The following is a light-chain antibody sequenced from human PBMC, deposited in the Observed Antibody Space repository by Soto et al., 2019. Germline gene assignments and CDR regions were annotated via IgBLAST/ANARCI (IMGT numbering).Light chain of an antibody. CDR1: TSNIGSNA. CDR2: TNN. V-gene: IGLV1-44*01. Sequence: QSVLTQPPSASGTPGQWVTISCSGSTSNIGSNAVNWYQQLPGTAPKLLIYTNNQRPSGVPDRFSGSKSGTSASLAISGLQSEDEAAYYCAAWDDSLNGPVFGGGTKLTVL. J-gene: IGLJ3*02. CDR3: AAWDDSLNGPV.